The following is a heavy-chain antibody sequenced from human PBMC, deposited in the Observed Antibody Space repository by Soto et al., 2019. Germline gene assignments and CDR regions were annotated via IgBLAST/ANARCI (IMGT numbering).Heavy chain of an antibody. J-gene: IGHJ5*02. V-gene: IGHV4-39*01. Sequence: ASETLSLTFTVYGFSLSRSSSYWGLIRQPPGKGLEWIGSIYYSGSTYYNPSLKSRVTISVDTSKNQFSLKLSSVTAADTAVYYCASPKIAFYNWFDPWGQGTLVP. D-gene: IGHD3-3*02. CDR1: GFSLSRSSSY. CDR3: ASPKIAFYNWFDP. CDR2: IYYSGST.